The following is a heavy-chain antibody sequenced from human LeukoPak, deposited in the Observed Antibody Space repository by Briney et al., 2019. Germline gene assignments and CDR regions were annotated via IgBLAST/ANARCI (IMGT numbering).Heavy chain of an antibody. Sequence: SETLSLTCTVSGGAITSDYWSWIRQPPGKGLDWIGYIHYSGSTNYNPSLKSRVTISVDTSKNQFSLKLSSVTAADTAVYYCARDGYYDSSGYVNRFDPWGQGTLVTVSS. CDR3: ARDGYYDSSGYVNRFDP. V-gene: IGHV4-59*01. J-gene: IGHJ5*02. D-gene: IGHD3-22*01. CDR2: IHYSGST. CDR1: GGAITSDY.